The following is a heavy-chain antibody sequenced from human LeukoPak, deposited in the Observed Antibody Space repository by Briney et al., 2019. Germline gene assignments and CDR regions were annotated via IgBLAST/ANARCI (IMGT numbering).Heavy chain of an antibody. CDR3: ARTRLRGDPFDD. CDR1: GYSMSSGGYY. J-gene: IGHJ4*02. CDR2: IFSTGNT. V-gene: IGHV4-31*03. D-gene: IGHD2-21*02. Sequence: SQTLSLTCTVSGYSMSSGGYYWSWIRQHPGKGLEWIGYIFSTGNTYYNPSLKSRLTISVDTSKNRFSLQLSFVTAADTAVYYCARTRLRGDPFDDWGQGTLVTVSS.